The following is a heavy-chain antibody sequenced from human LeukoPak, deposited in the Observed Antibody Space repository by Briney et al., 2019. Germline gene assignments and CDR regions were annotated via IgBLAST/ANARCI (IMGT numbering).Heavy chain of an antibody. V-gene: IGHV1-2*02. CDR2: INPNSGGT. CDR1: GYTFTGYY. J-gene: IGHJ6*03. D-gene: IGHD5-24*01. Sequence: ASVKVSCKASGYTFTGYYMHWVRQAPGQGLEWMGWINPNSGGTNYAQKFQGRVTMTRDTSISTAYVELSRLRSDDTAVYYCATESEHYGYKASDYYYYYMDVWGKGTTVTVSS. CDR3: ATESEHYGYKASDYYYYYMDV.